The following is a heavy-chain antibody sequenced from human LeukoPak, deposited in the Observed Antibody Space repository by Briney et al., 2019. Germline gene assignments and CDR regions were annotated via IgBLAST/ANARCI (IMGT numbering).Heavy chain of an antibody. V-gene: IGHV3-30*03. J-gene: IGHJ4*02. D-gene: IGHD3-9*01. CDR3: ASGYFDWLWSLDY. Sequence: PGRSLRLSCAASGFTFSSYGMHWVRQAPGKGLEWVAVISYDGSNKYYADSMKGRFTISRDNSKNTLYLQMNSLRAEDTAVYYCASGYFDWLWSLDYWGQGTLVTVSS. CDR1: GFTFSSYG. CDR2: ISYDGSNK.